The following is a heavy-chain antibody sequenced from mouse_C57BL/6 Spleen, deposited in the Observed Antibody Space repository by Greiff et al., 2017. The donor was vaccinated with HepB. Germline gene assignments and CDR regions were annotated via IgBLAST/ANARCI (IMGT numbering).Heavy chain of an antibody. Sequence: EVKLVESGPGLVKPSQSLSLTCSVTGYSITSGYNWNWIRQFPGNKLEWMGYISYDGSNNYNPSLKNRISITRDTSKNQFFLKLNSVTTEDTATYYCARVGSYGYEAWFAYWGQGTLVTVSA. D-gene: IGHD2-2*01. CDR1: GYSITSGYN. CDR3: ARVGSYGYEAWFAY. V-gene: IGHV3-6*01. J-gene: IGHJ3*01. CDR2: ISYDGSN.